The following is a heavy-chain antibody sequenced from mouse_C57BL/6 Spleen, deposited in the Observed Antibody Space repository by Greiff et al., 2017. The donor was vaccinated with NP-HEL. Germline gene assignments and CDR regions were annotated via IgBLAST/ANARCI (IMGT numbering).Heavy chain of an antibody. J-gene: IGHJ4*01. Sequence: QVQLQQSGAELVKPGASVKLSCKASGYTFTSYWMHWVKQRPGQGLEWIGMIHPNSGSTNYNEKFKSKATLTVDKSSSTAYMQLSSLTSEDSAVYYWARDYDPYYYAMDYWGQGTSVTVSS. CDR2: IHPNSGST. D-gene: IGHD2-4*01. V-gene: IGHV1-64*01. CDR1: GYTFTSYW. CDR3: ARDYDPYYYAMDY.